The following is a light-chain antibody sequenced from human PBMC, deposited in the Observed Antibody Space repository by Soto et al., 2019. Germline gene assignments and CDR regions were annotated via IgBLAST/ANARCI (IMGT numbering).Light chain of an antibody. CDR1: QTVSSSY. J-gene: IGKJ1*01. CDR2: GAS. V-gene: IGKV3-20*01. Sequence: EIVLTQSPGTLSLSPCERATLSFSASQTVSSSYLAWYQQKPGQAPRLLIYGASNRATGIPDRFGGSGSGADFTLTISRLEPEDFAVYYCQQYGSSPRTFGQGTKVDI. CDR3: QQYGSSPRT.